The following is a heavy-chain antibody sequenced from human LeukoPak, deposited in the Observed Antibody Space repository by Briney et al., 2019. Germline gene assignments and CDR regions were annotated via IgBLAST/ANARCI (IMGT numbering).Heavy chain of an antibody. V-gene: IGHV1-69*04. CDR2: IIPIFGIV. D-gene: IGHD3-22*01. CDR3: ARIAEPYYYDSGYAFDI. CDR1: GGTFSSYA. Sequence: SVKVSCKASGGTFSSYAISWVRQAPGQGLEWMGRIIPIFGIVNYARKFQGRVTITADKSTSTAYMELSSLRSEDTAVYYCARIAEPYYYDSGYAFDIWGQGTMVTVSS. J-gene: IGHJ3*02.